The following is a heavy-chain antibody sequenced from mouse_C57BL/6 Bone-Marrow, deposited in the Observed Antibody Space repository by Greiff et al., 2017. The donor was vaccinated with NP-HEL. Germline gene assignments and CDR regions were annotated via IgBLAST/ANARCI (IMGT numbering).Heavy chain of an antibody. CDR1: GYTFTNYW. Sequence: VQLQQSGAELVRPGTSVKMSCKASGYTFTNYWIGWAKQRPGHGLEWIGDIYPGGGYTNYNEKFKGKATLTADKSSSTAYMQFSSLTSEDAAIYYCARWYYGSLYLYFDGWGTGTTVTVSS. V-gene: IGHV1-63*01. D-gene: IGHD1-1*01. CDR2: IYPGGGYT. J-gene: IGHJ1*03. CDR3: ARWYYGSLYLYFDG.